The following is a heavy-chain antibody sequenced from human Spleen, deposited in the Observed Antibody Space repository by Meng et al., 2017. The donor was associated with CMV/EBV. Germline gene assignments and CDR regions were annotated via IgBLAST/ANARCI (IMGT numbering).Heavy chain of an antibody. CDR2: INPDSDGT. CDR1: YTFTAYY. CDR3: ARRGRYCSSTRCSDFDY. J-gene: IGHJ4*02. Sequence: YTFTAYYMHWVRQAPGQGLEWMGWINPDSDGTNYAQKFQGRVTMTRDTSISTAYMEVSRLRSDDTAVYYCARRGRYCSSTRCSDFDYWGQGTLVTVSS. D-gene: IGHD2-2*01. V-gene: IGHV1-2*02.